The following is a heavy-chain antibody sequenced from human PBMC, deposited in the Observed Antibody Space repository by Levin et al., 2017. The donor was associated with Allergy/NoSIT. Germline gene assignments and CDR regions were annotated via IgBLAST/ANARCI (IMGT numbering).Heavy chain of an antibody. CDR3: ARDKMATTQIRVFDY. V-gene: IGHV3-30-3*01. Sequence: GESLKISCAASGFTFSSYAMHWVRQAPGKGLEWVAVISYDGSNKYYADSVKGRFTISRDNSKNTLYLQMNSLRAEDTAVYYCARDKMATTQIRVFDYWGQGNLVTVSA. CDR1: GFTFSSYA. D-gene: IGHD5-24*01. J-gene: IGHJ4*02. CDR2: ISYDGSNK.